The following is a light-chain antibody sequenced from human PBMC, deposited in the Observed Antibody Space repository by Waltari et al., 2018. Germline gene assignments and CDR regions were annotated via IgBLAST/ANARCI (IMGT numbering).Light chain of an antibody. CDR1: QSVRSSY. Sequence: ELVLTPSPGPLSLSPGERDTLPCRASQSVRSSYLAWYQQKPGPAPRLLIYGASSRATGIPDRFSGSGSGTDFTLTISRLEPEDFAVYYCQQYGSSPWTFGQGTKVEIK. V-gene: IGKV3-20*01. J-gene: IGKJ1*01. CDR2: GAS. CDR3: QQYGSSPWT.